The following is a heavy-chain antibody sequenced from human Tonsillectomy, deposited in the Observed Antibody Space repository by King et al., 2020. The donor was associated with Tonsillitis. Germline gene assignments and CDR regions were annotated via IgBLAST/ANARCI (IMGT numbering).Heavy chain of an antibody. CDR2: VYPGDSQI. CDR3: ARCQWLEADWFDP. Sequence: VQLVQSGAEVKKPGESLKISCKASGHSFTNYWIAWVRQMPGKGLEWMGIVYPGDSQIRYSPSFQGQVIISADKAISTAYLQWSRLKASDSAMYYCARCQWLEADWFDPWGQGTLVTVSS. J-gene: IGHJ5*02. CDR1: GHSFTNYW. V-gene: IGHV5-51*01. D-gene: IGHD6-19*01.